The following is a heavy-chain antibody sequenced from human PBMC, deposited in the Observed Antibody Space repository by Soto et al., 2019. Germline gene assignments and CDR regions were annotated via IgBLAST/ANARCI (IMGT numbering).Heavy chain of an antibody. CDR3: GRDLGGGGGCYLGDFDY. V-gene: IGHV3-11*01. D-gene: IGHD2-21*02. Sequence: PGGSLRLSCAASGFTFSDYYMSWIRQAPGKGLEWVSYISSSGSTIYYADSVKGRFTISRDNAKNSLYLQMNSLRAEDTAVYYWGRDLGGGGGCYLGDFDYWAKGTLVTVSS. CDR2: ISSSGSTI. CDR1: GFTFSDYY. J-gene: IGHJ4*02.